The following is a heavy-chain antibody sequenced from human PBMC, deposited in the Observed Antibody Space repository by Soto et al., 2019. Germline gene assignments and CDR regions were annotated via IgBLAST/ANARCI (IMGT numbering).Heavy chain of an antibody. Sequence: QVQLVQSGAEVKKPGASVKVSCKASGYTFSSYAISWVRQAPGQGLEWMGWISAYNGNTNYAQNFQGRVTMTTDTSTSTAYMKLRSLRSDDTAVYYCARDPRVYYDSSGYYWVYWGQGTLVAVSS. V-gene: IGHV1-18*01. CDR2: ISAYNGNT. CDR1: GYTFSSYA. D-gene: IGHD3-22*01. J-gene: IGHJ4*02. CDR3: ARDPRVYYDSSGYYWVY.